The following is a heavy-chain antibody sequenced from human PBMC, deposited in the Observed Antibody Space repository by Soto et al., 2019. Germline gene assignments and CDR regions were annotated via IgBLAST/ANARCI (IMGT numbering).Heavy chain of an antibody. CDR2: IYPGDSDT. Sequence: GESLKISCKGSGYSFTSYWIGWVRQMPGKGLEWMGIIYPGDSDTRYSPSFQGQVTISADKSISTAYLQWSSLKASDTAMYYCARLGQLVPLYYYYYGMDVWGQGTTVTGLL. V-gene: IGHV5-51*01. J-gene: IGHJ6*02. D-gene: IGHD5-18*01. CDR3: ARLGQLVPLYYYYYGMDV. CDR1: GYSFTSYW.